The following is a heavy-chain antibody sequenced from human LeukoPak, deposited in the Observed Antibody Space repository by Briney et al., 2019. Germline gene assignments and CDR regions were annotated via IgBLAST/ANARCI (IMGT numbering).Heavy chain of an antibody. J-gene: IGHJ4*02. CDR3: ARDDQWLEL. Sequence: GGSLRLSCAASGFTFSSHSMAWVRQAPGKGLEWVSSMSGSSGHIYYADSLEGRFTISRDNAKNSLYLQMNSLRAEDTAVYYCARDDQWLELWGQGTLVTVSS. CDR2: MSGSSGHI. D-gene: IGHD6-19*01. V-gene: IGHV3-21*01. CDR1: GFTFSSHS.